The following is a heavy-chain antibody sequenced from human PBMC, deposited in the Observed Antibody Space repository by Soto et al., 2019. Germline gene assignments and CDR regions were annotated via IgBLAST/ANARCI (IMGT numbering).Heavy chain of an antibody. V-gene: IGHV4-34*01. Sequence: SETLSLTCAVYGGSFSGYYWSWIRQPPGKGLEWIGEINHSGSTNYNPSLKSRVTISVDTSKNQFSLKLSSVTAADTAVYYCARGLYYYGSGSYYNERANNWFAPWGQGTLATVSS. CDR1: GGSFSGYY. CDR2: INHSGST. CDR3: ARGLYYYGSGSYYNERANNWFAP. D-gene: IGHD3-10*01. J-gene: IGHJ5*02.